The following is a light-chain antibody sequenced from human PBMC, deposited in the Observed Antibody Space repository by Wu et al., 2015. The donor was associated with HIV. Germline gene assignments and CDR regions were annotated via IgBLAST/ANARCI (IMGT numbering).Light chain of an antibody. CDR1: QTVSTD. J-gene: IGKJ1*01. CDR3: HQYRTWPXT. Sequence: VMTQSPATLSVSPGERASLSCRASQTVSTDFAWYHQKPGQAPRLLMYSISVRATGVPARFTGSGSGTEFTLTINSMQSEDFGIYYCHQYRTWPXTFGQGTKVEIK. CDR2: SIS. V-gene: IGKV3-15*01.